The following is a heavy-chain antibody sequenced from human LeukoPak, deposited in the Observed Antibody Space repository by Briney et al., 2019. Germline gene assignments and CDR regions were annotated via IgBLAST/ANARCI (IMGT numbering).Heavy chain of an antibody. CDR1: GFTFSSYW. CDR2: IKQDGSEK. CDR3: AREGVSAAAYTYAFDI. V-gene: IGHV3-7*01. J-gene: IGHJ3*02. D-gene: IGHD6-13*01. Sequence: GGSLRLSCAASGFTFSSYWMSWVRQAPGKGLEWAANIKQDGSEKYYVDSVKGRFTISRDNAKNSLYLQMNSLRAEDTAVYYCAREGVSAAAYTYAFDIWGQGTMVTVSS.